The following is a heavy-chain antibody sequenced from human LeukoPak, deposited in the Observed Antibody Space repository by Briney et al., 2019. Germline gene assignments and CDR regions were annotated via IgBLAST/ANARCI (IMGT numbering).Heavy chain of an antibody. D-gene: IGHD6-13*01. Sequence: GFTFTXXXMNWVRQAPGKGPXWXASIRQDGSEKTYVDSVKGRFTISRDKTKNSLSLKINSLRAEDTAVYYCARDGTAAGLYFDLWGQGTLVTVSS. V-gene: IGHV3-7*01. CDR1: GFTFTXXX. J-gene: IGHJ4*01. CDR3: ARDGTAAGLYFDL. CDR2: IRQDGSEK.